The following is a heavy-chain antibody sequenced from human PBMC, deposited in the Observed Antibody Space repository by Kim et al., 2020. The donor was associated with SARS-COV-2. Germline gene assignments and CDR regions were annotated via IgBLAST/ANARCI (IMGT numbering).Heavy chain of an antibody. CDR3: ARQGVVPAAIGYYYYYGMDV. D-gene: IGHD2-2*01. CDR2: IYYSGST. Sequence: SETLSLTCTVSGGSISSSSYYWGWIRQPPGKGLEWIGSIYYSGSTYYNPSLKSRVTISVDTSKNQFSLKLSSVTAADTAVYYCARQGVVPAAIGYYYYYGMDVWGQGTTVTVSS. V-gene: IGHV4-39*01. CDR1: GGSISSSSYY. J-gene: IGHJ6*02.